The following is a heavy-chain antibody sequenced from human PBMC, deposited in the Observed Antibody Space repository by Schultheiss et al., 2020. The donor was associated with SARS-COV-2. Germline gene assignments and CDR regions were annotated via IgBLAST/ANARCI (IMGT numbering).Heavy chain of an antibody. V-gene: IGHV1-18*01. CDR2: INPNSGGT. Sequence: ASVKVSCKASGGTFSSYGISWVRQAPGQGLEWMGWINPNSGGTNYAQKLQGRVTMTTDTSTSTAYMELRSLRSDDTAVYYCARGGSSGWYFDFDYWGQGTLVTVSS. J-gene: IGHJ4*02. CDR1: GGTFSSYG. D-gene: IGHD6-19*01. CDR3: ARGGSSGWYFDFDY.